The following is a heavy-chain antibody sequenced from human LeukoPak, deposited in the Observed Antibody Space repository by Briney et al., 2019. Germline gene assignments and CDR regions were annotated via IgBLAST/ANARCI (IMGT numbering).Heavy chain of an antibody. Sequence: SETLSLTCTVSGGSISSYYWTWLRQPPGKGLEWIGYIYHSGSTNYNPSLKSRVTMSVDTSKNQFSLKLSSVTAADTAVYYCARAVGVGGTVDYWGQGTLVTVSS. V-gene: IGHV4-59*01. D-gene: IGHD2-15*01. CDR1: GGSISSYY. J-gene: IGHJ4*02. CDR3: ARAVGVGGTVDY. CDR2: IYHSGST.